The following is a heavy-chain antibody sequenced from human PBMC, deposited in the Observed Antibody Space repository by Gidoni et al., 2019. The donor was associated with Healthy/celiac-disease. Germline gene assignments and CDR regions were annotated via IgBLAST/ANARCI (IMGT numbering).Heavy chain of an antibody. D-gene: IGHD3-22*01. CDR2: ISSSGSTI. J-gene: IGHJ3*02. Sequence: EVQLVESGGGLVQPGGSLRLSCAASGFTFSSSEMNWVRQAPGKGLEWGSYISSSGSTIYYADSVKGRFTISRDNAKNSLYLQMNSLRAEDTAVYYCARALTMIVVAYDAFDIWGQGTMVTVSS. V-gene: IGHV3-48*03. CDR3: ARALTMIVVAYDAFDI. CDR1: GFTFSSSE.